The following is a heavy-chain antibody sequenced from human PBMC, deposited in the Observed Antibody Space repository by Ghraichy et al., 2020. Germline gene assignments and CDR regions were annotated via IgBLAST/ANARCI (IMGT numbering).Heavy chain of an antibody. CDR1: GFTFSDYY. J-gene: IGHJ6*02. V-gene: IGHV3-11*01. CDR3: ARDRKPIQYKGLAV. Sequence: GGSLRLSCAVSGFTFSDYYMSWIRQAPGKGLEWISYISDSGSTIYYADSVKGRFTISRDNAKNSLYLQMNSLRAEDTAVYYCARDRKPIQYKGLAVWGQGTTVTVSS. CDR2: ISDSGSTI. D-gene: IGHD1-1*01.